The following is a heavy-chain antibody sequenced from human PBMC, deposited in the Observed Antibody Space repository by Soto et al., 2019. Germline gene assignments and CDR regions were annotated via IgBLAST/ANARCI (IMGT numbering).Heavy chain of an antibody. V-gene: IGHV1-2*07. Sequence: ASVKVSCKTSGYTFTTYFIHWVRQAPGQGLEWLGWINVDSGDTKSADGFKGRVTLTRDTSITTADMELTSLTSDDTAVYYCARGGFSYDSSGSPSAFWGQGTLVTASS. D-gene: IGHD3-22*01. CDR3: ARGGFSYDSSGSPSAF. J-gene: IGHJ4*02. CDR1: GYTFTTYF. CDR2: INVDSGDT.